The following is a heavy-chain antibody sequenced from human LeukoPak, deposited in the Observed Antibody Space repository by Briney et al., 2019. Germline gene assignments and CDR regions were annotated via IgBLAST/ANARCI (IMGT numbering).Heavy chain of an antibody. J-gene: IGHJ4*02. CDR1: GFTFSTYG. CDR3: AKAGTQQWLLFVGVY. V-gene: IGHV3-30*02. Sequence: GGSLRLSCAASGFTFSTYGMLWVRQAPGQGPEWVALIRYDGSNKYYADSVKGRFTISRDDSKNTLYLQMNSLRVEDTAMYYCAKAGTQQWLLFVGVYWGQGALVTVSS. D-gene: IGHD6-19*01. CDR2: IRYDGSNK.